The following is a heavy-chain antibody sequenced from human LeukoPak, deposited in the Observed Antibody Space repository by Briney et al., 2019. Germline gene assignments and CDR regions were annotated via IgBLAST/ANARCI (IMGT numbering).Heavy chain of an antibody. CDR3: ARGSPVGATTGLHS. J-gene: IGHJ4*02. V-gene: IGHV1-2*02. D-gene: IGHD1-26*01. CDR1: GYTFTGYY. CDR2: INPNGGGT. Sequence: ASVKVSCKASGYTFTGYYMHWVRQAPGQGLEWMGWINPNGGGTNYAQKFQDRVTMTRDTSISTAYMELSRLRSDDTAVYSCARGSPVGATTGLHSWGQGTLVTVSS.